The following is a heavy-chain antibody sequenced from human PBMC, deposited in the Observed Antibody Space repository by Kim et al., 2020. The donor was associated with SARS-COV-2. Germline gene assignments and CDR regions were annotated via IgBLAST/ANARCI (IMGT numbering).Heavy chain of an antibody. CDR1: GGSISSSNW. Sequence: SETLSLTCAVSGGSISSSNWWSWVRQPPGKGLEWIGEIYHSGSTNYNPSLKSRVTISVDKSKNQFSLKLSSVTAADTAVYYCARDLEGSGSYSGGDAFDIWGQGTMVTVSS. D-gene: IGHD1-26*01. J-gene: IGHJ3*02. CDR2: IYHSGST. V-gene: IGHV4-4*02. CDR3: ARDLEGSGSYSGGDAFDI.